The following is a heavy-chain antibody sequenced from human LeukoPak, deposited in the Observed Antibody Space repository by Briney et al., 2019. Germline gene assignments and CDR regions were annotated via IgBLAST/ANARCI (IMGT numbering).Heavy chain of an antibody. V-gene: IGHV3-23*01. CDR1: GFTFSDYA. Sequence: GGSLRLSCAPSGFTFSDYAMTWVRQTPGKGLEWVSTVSDDGRNTYHRDSVKGRFTIARDKNTLYLQMRSLGVGDTAVYYCERGHXSSGKCHSYLPYYFDYWGQGTLVTVSS. J-gene: IGHJ4*02. CDR3: ERGHXSSGKCHSYLPYYFDY. CDR2: VSDDGRNT. D-gene: IGHD2-15*01.